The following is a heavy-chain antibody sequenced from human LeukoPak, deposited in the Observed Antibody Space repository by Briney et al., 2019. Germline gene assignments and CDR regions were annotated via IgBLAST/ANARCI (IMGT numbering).Heavy chain of an antibody. CDR2: TSGSGGST. CDR1: GFTFSTYA. D-gene: IGHD4-11*01. Sequence: GGSLRLSCAASGFTFSTYAMDWVRQAPGKGLEWVSRTSGSGGSTYYADSVKGRFTLSRDNSKNTLYLQMNSLRAEDTAIYYCAKYRTGPPYGLDVWGQGTTVTVSS. V-gene: IGHV3-23*01. CDR3: AKYRTGPPYGLDV. J-gene: IGHJ6*02.